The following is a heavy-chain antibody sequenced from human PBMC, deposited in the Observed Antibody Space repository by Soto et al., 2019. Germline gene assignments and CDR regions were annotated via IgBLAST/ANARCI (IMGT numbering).Heavy chain of an antibody. CDR2: ISGSGGST. Sequence: EVQLLESGGGLVQPGGSLRLSCTASGFTFSSYAMNWVRQAPGKGLEWVSVISGSGGSTYYADSVKGRFTISRDNSKNKLYLQMKSLRAEDTAVYYCASRTSGWYFDYWGQGTLVTVSS. D-gene: IGHD6-19*01. V-gene: IGHV3-23*01. CDR1: GFTFSSYA. J-gene: IGHJ4*02. CDR3: ASRTSGWYFDY.